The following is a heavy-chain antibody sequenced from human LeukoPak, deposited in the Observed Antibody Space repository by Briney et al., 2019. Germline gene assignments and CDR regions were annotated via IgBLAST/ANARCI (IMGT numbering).Heavy chain of an antibody. V-gene: IGHV1-2*06. CDR1: GYTFTCYN. CDR2: INTNSGGT. D-gene: IGHD6-19*01. Sequence: ASVKVTCKAAGYTFTCYNMNWVRQAPGQGKEWMGRINTNSGGTNYAQKSQGTVTMTRDTSISTAYMELSRLKSDDTAVYYCARVGIAVAGTRVDFDYWGQGTLVTVSS. J-gene: IGHJ4*02. CDR3: ARVGIAVAGTRVDFDY.